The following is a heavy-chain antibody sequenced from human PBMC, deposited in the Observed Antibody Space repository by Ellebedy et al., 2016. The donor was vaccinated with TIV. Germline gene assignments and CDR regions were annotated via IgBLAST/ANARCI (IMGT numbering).Heavy chain of an antibody. J-gene: IGHJ3*02. CDR1: GFTFSSYA. Sequence: GESLKISCEASGFTFSSYAMSCLRQAPGKGLEWVSVFGGRSTTTYYADSVKGRFTISRDNSKNTLFLQMNSLRGDDTARYYCAKISPTHRGAFDIWGQGTMVTVSS. CDR2: FGGRSTTT. CDR3: AKISPTHRGAFDI. D-gene: IGHD3-3*02. V-gene: IGHV3-23*01.